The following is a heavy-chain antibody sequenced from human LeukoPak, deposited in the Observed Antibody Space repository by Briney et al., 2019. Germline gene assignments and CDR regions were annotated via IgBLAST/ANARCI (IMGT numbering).Heavy chain of an antibody. V-gene: IGHV3-33*01. CDR1: GLTFSSYG. CDR3: VRDYESFFDY. CDR2: IGYDGSDI. Sequence: GGSLRLSCAASGLTFSSYGMHWVRQAPGKGLEWVAVIGYDGSDIYYADSVKGRFTISRDNSKNTLYLQLNSLRAEDTALYCCVRDYESFFDYWGQGTLVTVSS. J-gene: IGHJ4*02. D-gene: IGHD3-3*01.